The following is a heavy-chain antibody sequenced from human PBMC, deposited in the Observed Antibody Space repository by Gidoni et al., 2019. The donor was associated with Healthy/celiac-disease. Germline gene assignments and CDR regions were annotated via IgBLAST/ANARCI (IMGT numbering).Heavy chain of an antibody. D-gene: IGHD6-6*01. CDR1: GFSLSTSGVG. J-gene: IGHJ4*02. V-gene: IGHV2-5*02. CDR2: IYWDDDK. Sequence: QITLKESGPTLVKPTQTLTLTCTFSGFSLSTSGVGVGWIRQPPGKALEWLALIYWDDDKRYSPSLNSRLTITKDTSKNQVVLTMTNMDPVDTATYYCAHSGGLLAARPWGYWGQGTLVTVSS. CDR3: AHSGGLLAARPWGY.